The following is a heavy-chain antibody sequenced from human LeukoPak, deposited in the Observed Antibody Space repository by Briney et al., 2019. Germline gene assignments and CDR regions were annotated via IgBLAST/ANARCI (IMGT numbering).Heavy chain of an antibody. CDR1: GFSFRGNA. Sequence: GGSLRLSCIVSGFSFRGNAMNWVRQAPGKGLEWVSYISASSSNIHYADTVKGRFTISRDNAKNSLYLQMDSLRAEDTAVYYCARDADMFTDHTHGDYWGQGTLVTVSS. D-gene: IGHD3-9*01. CDR2: ISASSSNI. V-gene: IGHV3-48*01. CDR3: ARDADMFTDHTHGDY. J-gene: IGHJ4*02.